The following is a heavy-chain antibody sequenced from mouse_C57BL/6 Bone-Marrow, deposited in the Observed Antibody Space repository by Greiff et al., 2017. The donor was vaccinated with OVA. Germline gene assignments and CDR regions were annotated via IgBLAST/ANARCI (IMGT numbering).Heavy chain of an antibody. J-gene: IGHJ4*01. CDR3: GKGIYYVYAMDY. CDR2: ISSGSSTI. Sequence: EVMLVESGGGLVKPGGSLKLSCAASGFTFSDYGMHWVRQAPEKGLEWVAYISSGSSTIYYADTVKGRFTISRDNAKNTLFLQMTSLRSEDTAMYYCGKGIYYVYAMDYWGQGTSVTVSS. CDR1: GFTFSDYG. D-gene: IGHD2-1*01. V-gene: IGHV5-17*01.